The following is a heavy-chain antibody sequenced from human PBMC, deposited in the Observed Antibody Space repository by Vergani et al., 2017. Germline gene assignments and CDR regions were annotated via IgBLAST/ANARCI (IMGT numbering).Heavy chain of an antibody. CDR2: ISYDGTQK. D-gene: IGHD2-21*02. J-gene: IGHJ4*02. CDR3: AKYLRDSTDGLPDY. V-gene: IGHV3-30*18. CDR1: GFTSSYYG. Sequence: QVHLVESGGGVVQPGRSLRLSCVVSGFTSSYYGMHWVRQAPGKGLEWVAVISYDGTQKYYADSVKGRFTISRDNSKDILYLQMDSLRSEDTALYYCAKYLRDSTDGLPDYWGPGTLVIVSS.